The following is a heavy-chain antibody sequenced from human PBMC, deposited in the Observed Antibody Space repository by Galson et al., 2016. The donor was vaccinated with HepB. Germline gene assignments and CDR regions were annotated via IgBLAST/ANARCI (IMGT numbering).Heavy chain of an antibody. CDR1: GYTFTGYY. CDR3: ARDWAEVFTNADN. Sequence: SVKVSCKASGYTFTGYYMHWVRQAPGQGLEWMGWISGHNGNTVYAQKFQGRVTVTTDTSTRTEFMEMRSLRSDDTAVYYCARDWAEVFTNADNWGQGTLVTVTS. D-gene: IGHD1-1*01. J-gene: IGHJ4*02. CDR2: ISGHNGNT. V-gene: IGHV1-18*04.